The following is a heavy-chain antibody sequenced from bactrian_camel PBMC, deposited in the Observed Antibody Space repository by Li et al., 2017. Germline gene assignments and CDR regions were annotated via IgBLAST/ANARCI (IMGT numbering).Heavy chain of an antibody. CDR2: IDGSGTT. Sequence: HVQLVESGGGSVQAGGSLRLSCVASGYSHNSNCMGWFRQAPGKEREGVATIDGSGTTTYLHSLKDRFIISKDNAKNTLYLQMNSLKPEDSAMYYCAAGSGGGLAPCPLDLKARDVYDYNYWGQGTQVTVS. D-gene: IGHD6*01. J-gene: IGHJ4*01. V-gene: IGHV3S53*01. CDR1: GYSHNSNC. CDR3: AAGSGGGLAPCPLDLKARDVYDYNY.